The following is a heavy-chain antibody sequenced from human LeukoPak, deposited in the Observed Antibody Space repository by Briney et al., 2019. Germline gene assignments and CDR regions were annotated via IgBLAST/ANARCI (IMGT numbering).Heavy chain of an antibody. CDR1: GVTFSSYC. CDR3: ARPHFDD. Sequence: GGSQTLSCAASGVTFSSYCTHWVRQAPGKGLEWVAFIRYDGSNKYYADSVKGRFTISRDNSKNTLYLQMNSLRAGDTAVYYCARPHFDDWGQGTLVTVSS. J-gene: IGHJ4*02. CDR2: IRYDGSNK. V-gene: IGHV3-30*02.